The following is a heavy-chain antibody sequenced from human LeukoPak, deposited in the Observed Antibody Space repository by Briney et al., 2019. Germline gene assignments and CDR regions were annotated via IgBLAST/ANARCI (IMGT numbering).Heavy chain of an antibody. CDR1: GFSISSYW. V-gene: IGHV3-7*01. Sequence: GGSLRLSCAASGFSISSYWMSWVRQAPGKGLEWVANIKPDGSEKYYVDSVKDRFTISRDNAKNSLYLQMNSLRAEDTAVYYCARGSFIVVVTAIDYWGQGTLVTVSS. J-gene: IGHJ4*02. D-gene: IGHD2-21*02. CDR2: IKPDGSEK. CDR3: ARGSFIVVVTAIDY.